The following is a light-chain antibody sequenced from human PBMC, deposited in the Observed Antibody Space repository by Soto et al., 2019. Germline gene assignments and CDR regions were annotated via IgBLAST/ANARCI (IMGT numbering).Light chain of an antibody. CDR3: QVYGPSPPIT. V-gene: IGKV3-20*01. CDR1: QIVYGRQ. Sequence: EIVLTHSPGTLPLSPGEGAALSLSASQIVYGRQLAWYQHKPGQAPRLLMYGVSSRATGIPDRFTGSGSGADFTLTISRLEPEDFAVYYCQVYGPSPPITFGQGTRLEIK. J-gene: IGKJ5*01. CDR2: GVS.